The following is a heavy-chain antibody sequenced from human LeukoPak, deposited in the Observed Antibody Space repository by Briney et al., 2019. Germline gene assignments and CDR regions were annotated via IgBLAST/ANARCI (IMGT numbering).Heavy chain of an antibody. D-gene: IGHD3-10*01. CDR2: ISAYNGNT. Sequence: ASVKVSCKASGYTFTSYGISWVRQAPGQGLEWMGWISAYNGNTNYAQKLQGRVTMTTDTSTSTAYMELRSPRSDDTAVYYCARGTYYYGSGSYVHNWFDPWGQGALVTVSS. CDR1: GYTFTSYG. J-gene: IGHJ5*02. CDR3: ARGTYYYGSGSYVHNWFDP. V-gene: IGHV1-18*01.